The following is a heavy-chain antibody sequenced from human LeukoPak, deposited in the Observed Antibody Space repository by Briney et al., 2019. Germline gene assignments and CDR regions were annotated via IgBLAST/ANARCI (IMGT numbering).Heavy chain of an antibody. D-gene: IGHD2-15*01. CDR3: ASQKGYCSGGSCHAMGY. V-gene: IGHV3-48*01. CDR2: ISSSSSTI. J-gene: IGHJ4*02. CDR1: GFTFSSYS. Sequence: PGGSLRLSCAASGFTFSSYSMNWVRQAPGKGLEWVSYISSSSSTIYYADSVKGRFTISRDNAKNSLYLQMNSLRAEDTAVYYCASQKGYCSGGSCHAMGYWGQGTLVTVSS.